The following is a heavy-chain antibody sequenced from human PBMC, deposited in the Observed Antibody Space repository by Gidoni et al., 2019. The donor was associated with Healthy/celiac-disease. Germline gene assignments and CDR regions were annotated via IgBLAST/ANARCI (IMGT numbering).Heavy chain of an antibody. CDR2: IYYSGST. D-gene: IGHD2-2*01. J-gene: IGHJ6*02. V-gene: IGHV4-39*07. CDR1: GGSISSSSYY. Sequence: QLQLQESGPGLVKPSETLSLTCTVSGGSISSSSYYWGWIRQPPGKGLEWIGSIYYSGSTYYNPSLKSRVTISVDTSKNQFSLKLSSVTAADTAVYYCARVLYCSSTSCYGDGYGMDVWGQGTTVTVSS. CDR3: ARVLYCSSTSCYGDGYGMDV.